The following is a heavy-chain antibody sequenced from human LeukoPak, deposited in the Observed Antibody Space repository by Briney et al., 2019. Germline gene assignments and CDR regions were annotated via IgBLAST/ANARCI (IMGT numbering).Heavy chain of an antibody. CDR1: GFTFSNYA. CDR3: ARARYYYDSSGPYYFDY. D-gene: IGHD3-22*01. CDR2: MRGSGGSV. J-gene: IGHJ4*02. Sequence: GGSLRLSCAASGFTFSNYAMSGVRQAPGKGLEWVSAMRGSGGSVYYADSVKGRFTISRDNAKNSLYLQMNSLRAEDTAVYYCARARYYYDSSGPYYFDYWGQGTLVTVSS. V-gene: IGHV3-23*01.